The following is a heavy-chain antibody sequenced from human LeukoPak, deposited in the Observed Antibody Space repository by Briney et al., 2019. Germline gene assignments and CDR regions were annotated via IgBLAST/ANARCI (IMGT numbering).Heavy chain of an antibody. V-gene: IGHV3-48*04. CDR3: AREPDYGDYYRWFDP. J-gene: IGHJ5*02. CDR2: ISSSSNTI. D-gene: IGHD4-17*01. CDR1: GFTFSDYA. Sequence: PGGSLRPSCAASGFTFSDYAMNWVRQDPGKGLEWISYISSSSNTIYYTDSVKGRFTISRDNAKNSLYLQMNSLRVEDTAVYYCAREPDYGDYYRWFDPWGQGTLVTVSS.